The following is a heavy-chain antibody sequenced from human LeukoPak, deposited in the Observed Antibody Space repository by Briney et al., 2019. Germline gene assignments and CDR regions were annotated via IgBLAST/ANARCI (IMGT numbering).Heavy chain of an antibody. CDR2: IYFSGCTI. CDR3: ARDDGSYYANWYCDL. J-gene: IGHJ2*01. D-gene: IGHD1-26*01. CDR1: AVSISNSRNY. V-gene: IGHV4-39*07. Sequence: SETLSLTCTVSAVSISNSRNYWGWIRQPPGKGLERIVIIYFSGCTIYSNPTLKSPATISLDTFKNQVSQRLRSVTAADTAVYYCARDDGSYYANWYCDLWGRGALVTVSS.